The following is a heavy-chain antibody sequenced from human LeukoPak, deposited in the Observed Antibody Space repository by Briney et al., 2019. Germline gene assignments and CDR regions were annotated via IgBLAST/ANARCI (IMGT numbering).Heavy chain of an antibody. J-gene: IGHJ3*02. V-gene: IGHV4-61*02. CDR2: IYTSGST. Sequence: SQTLSLTCTVSGGSLSSGSYYWRWLRQPAGRGLEWIGRIYTSGSTNYNPSLKSRVTISVDTSKNQFSLKLSSVTAADTAVYYCARDYIYYNSSGYYSHAFDIWGQGTMVTVSS. D-gene: IGHD3-22*01. CDR1: GGSLSSGSYY. CDR3: ARDYIYYNSSGYYSHAFDI.